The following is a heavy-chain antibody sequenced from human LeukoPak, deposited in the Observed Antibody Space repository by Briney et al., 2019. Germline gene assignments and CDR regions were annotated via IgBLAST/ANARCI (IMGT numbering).Heavy chain of an antibody. Sequence: SETLSLTCTVSGYSISSGYYWGWIRQPPGKGLEWIGSIYHSGSTYYNPSLKSRVTISVDTSKNQFSLKLSSVTAADTAVYYCARAQLARGDYDYVWGSYRYVGQFDYWGQGTLVTVSS. J-gene: IGHJ4*02. CDR3: ARAQLARGDYDYVWGSYRYVGQFDY. D-gene: IGHD3-16*02. CDR1: GYSISSGYY. CDR2: IYHSGST. V-gene: IGHV4-38-2*02.